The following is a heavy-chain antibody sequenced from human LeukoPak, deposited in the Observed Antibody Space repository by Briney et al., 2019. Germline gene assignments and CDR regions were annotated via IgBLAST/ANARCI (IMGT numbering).Heavy chain of an antibody. Sequence: GESLKISCKGSGYSFTSYWIGWVRQMPGKGLEWMGIIYPGDSDTRYSPSFQGQVTISADTSISTAYLRWSSLKASDTAMYYCARKSSGYYNWFDPWGQGTLVTVSS. CDR3: ARKSSGYYNWFDP. J-gene: IGHJ5*02. V-gene: IGHV5-51*01. CDR2: IYPGDSDT. D-gene: IGHD3-22*01. CDR1: GYSFTSYW.